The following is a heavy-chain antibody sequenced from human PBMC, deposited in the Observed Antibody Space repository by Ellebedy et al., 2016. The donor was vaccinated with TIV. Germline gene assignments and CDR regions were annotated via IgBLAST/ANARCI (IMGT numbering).Heavy chain of an antibody. CDR1: GGSISSSSYY. V-gene: IGHV4-39*07. Sequence: SETLSLXCTVSGGSISSSSYYWGWIRQPPGKGLEWIGSIYYSGSTYYNPSLKSRVTISVDTSKNQFSLKLSSVTAADTAVYYCARVTTVTPDYWGQGTLVTVSS. J-gene: IGHJ4*02. CDR2: IYYSGST. D-gene: IGHD4-17*01. CDR3: ARVTTVTPDY.